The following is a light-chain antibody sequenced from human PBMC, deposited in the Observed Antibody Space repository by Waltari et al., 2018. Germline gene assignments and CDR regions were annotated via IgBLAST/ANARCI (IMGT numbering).Light chain of an antibody. CDR3: QQYNNWT. CDR2: DAS. CDR1: QSVSSN. V-gene: IGKV3-15*01. J-gene: IGKJ1*01. Sequence: EIVMTQSPATLSVSPGERATLSCRASQSVSSNVAWYQQKPGQAPRLLIFDASTRATGIPARFSGSGSVTEFTLTISSLQSEDFAVYYCQQYNNWTFGQGTKVEIK.